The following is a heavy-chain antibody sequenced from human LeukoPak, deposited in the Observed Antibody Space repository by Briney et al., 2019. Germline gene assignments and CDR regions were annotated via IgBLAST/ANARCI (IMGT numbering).Heavy chain of an antibody. J-gene: IGHJ4*02. CDR1: GLSISNDW. Sequence: KSGGSLRLSCAASGLSISNDWMSWVRQAPGKGLEWVARVKSKSAGETTDYAAPVKGRFTISRDDSKNTLYLQMNSLKTEDTAAYYCTLIQGWGSGSYYRGFWGQGTLVTVSS. V-gene: IGHV3-15*01. CDR3: TLIQGWGSGSYYRGF. CDR2: VKSKSAGETT. D-gene: IGHD3-10*01.